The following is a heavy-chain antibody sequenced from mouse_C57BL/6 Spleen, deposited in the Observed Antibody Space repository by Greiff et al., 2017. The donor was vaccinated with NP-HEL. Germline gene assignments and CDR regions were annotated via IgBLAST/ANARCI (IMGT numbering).Heavy chain of an antibody. CDR3: TRVTTVVANYFDY. Sequence: QVQLKESGAELVRPGASVTLSCKASGYTFTDYEMHWVKQTPVHGLEWIGAIDPETGGTAYNQKFKGKAILTADKSSSTAYMELRSLTSEDSAVYYGTRVTTVVANYFDYWGQGTTLTVSS. J-gene: IGHJ2*01. V-gene: IGHV1-15*01. CDR1: GYTFTDYE. D-gene: IGHD1-1*01. CDR2: IDPETGGT.